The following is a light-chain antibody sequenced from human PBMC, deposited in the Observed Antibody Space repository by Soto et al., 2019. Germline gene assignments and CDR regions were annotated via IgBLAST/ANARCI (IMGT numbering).Light chain of an antibody. CDR1: RDVGSD. CDR2: AAS. J-gene: IGKJ1*01. CDR3: LQDYGDSWT. Sequence: LAPSALSASKGVALIITCGARRDVGSDVSWYQQKPGQAPKLLIYAASNLYTGVPSRFSGSRSGTEFTLTISSLQPEDFASYYCLQDYGDSWTFGQ. V-gene: IGKV1-6*01.